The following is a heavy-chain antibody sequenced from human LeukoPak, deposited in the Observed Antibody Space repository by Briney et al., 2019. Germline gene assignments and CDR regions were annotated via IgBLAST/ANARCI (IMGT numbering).Heavy chain of an antibody. CDR2: IIPIFGTA. J-gene: IGHJ4*02. D-gene: IGHD6-6*01. CDR3: ASPPYLNSSSSAGDYFDY. V-gene: IGHV1-69*05. Sequence: ASVKVSCKASGGTFSSYAISWVRQAPGQGLEWMGGIIPIFGTANYAQKFQGRVTITTGESTSTAYMELSSLRSEDTAVYYCASPPYLNSSSSAGDYFDYWGQGTLVTVSS. CDR1: GGTFSSYA.